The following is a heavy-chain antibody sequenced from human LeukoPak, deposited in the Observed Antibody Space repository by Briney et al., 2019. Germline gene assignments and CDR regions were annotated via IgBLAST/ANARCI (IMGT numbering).Heavy chain of an antibody. Sequence: PSETLSLTCTVSGGSISSSSYYWGWIRQPPGKGLEWTGSIYYSGSTYYNPSLKSRVTISVDTSKNQFSLKLSSVTAADTAVYYCARLGELSLILDYWGQGTLVTVSS. J-gene: IGHJ4*02. CDR3: ARLGELSLILDY. CDR1: GGSISSSSYY. CDR2: IYYSGST. D-gene: IGHD3-16*02. V-gene: IGHV4-39*01.